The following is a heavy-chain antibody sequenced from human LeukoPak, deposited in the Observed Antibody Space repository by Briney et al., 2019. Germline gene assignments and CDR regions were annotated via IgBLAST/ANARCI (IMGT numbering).Heavy chain of an antibody. D-gene: IGHD1-1*01. CDR1: GGTFSSYA. J-gene: IGHJ4*02. V-gene: IGHV1-69*06. CDR3: ARGKLEGIDY. CDR2: IIPIFGTA. Sequence: ASVKAPCKASGGTFSSYAISWVRQAPGQGLEWMGGIIPIFGTANYAQKFQGRVTITADKSTSTAYMELSSLRSEDTAVYYCARGKLEGIDYWGQGTLVTVSS.